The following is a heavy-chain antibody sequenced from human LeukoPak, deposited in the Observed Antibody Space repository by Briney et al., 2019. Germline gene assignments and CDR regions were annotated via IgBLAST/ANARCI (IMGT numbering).Heavy chain of an antibody. CDR1: GFTFSAYD. V-gene: IGHV3-21*06. CDR2: ISSGNTYV. J-gene: IGHJ4*02. Sequence: GGSLRLSCTTSGFTFSAYDTVWIRQAPGRGLEWVSSISSGNTYVYYADSVKGRFTISRDNANNSLSLQMNSLRAEDTAVYYCASRPRPYYYDSNGYFPLNFWGQGTLVAVPS. CDR3: ASRPRPYYYDSNGYFPLNF. D-gene: IGHD3-22*01.